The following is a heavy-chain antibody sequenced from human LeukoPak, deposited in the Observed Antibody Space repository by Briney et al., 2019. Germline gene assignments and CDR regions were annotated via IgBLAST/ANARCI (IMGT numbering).Heavy chain of an antibody. CDR3: ARLQGIAAAGGY. CDR1: GGSMNAHH. V-gene: IGHV4-59*08. D-gene: IGHD6-13*01. Sequence: SETLSLTCTVSGGSMNAHHWSWIRQSPGKGLEWIAYILYTGSTNYNPSLESRVIISADMSKNQFSLRLSSVTAADTAVYYCARLQGIAAAGGYWGQGTLVTVSS. J-gene: IGHJ4*02. CDR2: ILYTGST.